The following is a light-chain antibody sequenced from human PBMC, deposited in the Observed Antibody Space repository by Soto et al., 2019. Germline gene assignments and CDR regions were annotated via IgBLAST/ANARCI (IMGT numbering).Light chain of an antibody. J-gene: IGKJ5*01. CDR2: RAS. CDR1: QTINSN. Sequence: EIVMTQSPATLSVSRGECASLSCRASQTINSNLAWYRHKPGQAPRLLIYRASTRAAGLPDRFSGSGSGIEFTLTISSLQSEDFAVYYCQQYHKWPITLGQGTRLEIK. V-gene: IGKV3-15*01. CDR3: QQYHKWPIT.